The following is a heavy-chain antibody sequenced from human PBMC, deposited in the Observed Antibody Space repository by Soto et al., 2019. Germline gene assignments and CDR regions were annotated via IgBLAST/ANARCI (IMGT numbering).Heavy chain of an antibody. D-gene: IGHD3-3*01. CDR1: GGSISSTVYY. J-gene: IGHJ4*02. CDR3: ARNFRSFRLTPYHFDY. CDR2: IYYTENT. Sequence: PSETLSLTCSVSGGSISSTVYYWGWIRQPPGKGLEWIGSIYYTENTYYNPSLKGRVTISVDTSKKQFSLKLSSVTAADTAVYYCARNFRSFRLTPYHFDYGGQETLVTVS. V-gene: IGHV4-39*01.